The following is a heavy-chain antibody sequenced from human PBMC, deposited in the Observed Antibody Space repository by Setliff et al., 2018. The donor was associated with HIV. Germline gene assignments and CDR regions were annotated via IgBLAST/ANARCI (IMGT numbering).Heavy chain of an antibody. Sequence: SETLSLXXAVYGGSXTAYYWTWIRQPPGKGLEXIXXIHHGGSTNYMPSLKNXVTISVDTAKNXXSLTXSSLTAADTAVYYCARGAYRFDSWGQGNLVTVSS. D-gene: IGHD2-2*01. CDR1: GGSXTAYY. CDR2: IHHGGST. CDR3: ARGAYRFDS. V-gene: IGHV4-34*01. J-gene: IGHJ5*01.